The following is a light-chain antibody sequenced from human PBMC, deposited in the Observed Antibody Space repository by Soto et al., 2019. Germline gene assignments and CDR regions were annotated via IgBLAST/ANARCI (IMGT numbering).Light chain of an antibody. V-gene: IGKV3-20*01. Sequence: EIVLTQSPGTLSLSLGERATLSCRASQSVSSKYVAWYQQKPGQAPSLLIYGTSKRAAGVPDRFSATGSGTDFSLTISRPQPEDFAVYYCQHYGSSPPDTFGQGTKLEIK. J-gene: IGKJ2*01. CDR3: QHYGSSPPDT. CDR1: QSVSSKY. CDR2: GTS.